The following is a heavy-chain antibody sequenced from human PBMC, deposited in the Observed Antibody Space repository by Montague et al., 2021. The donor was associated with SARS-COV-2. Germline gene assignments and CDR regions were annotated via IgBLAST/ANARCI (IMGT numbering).Heavy chain of an antibody. CDR1: GGSFSGYY. Sequence: ETLSLTCAVDGGSFSGYYWGWIRQSPGKGLEWIGEINQSGSTNXXPSLKSRVTLSVDTSKKQFSLKLSSLTAADTAVYYCARVAGGYYHDSSAYFDYWGQGSLVTVSS. V-gene: IGHV4-34*01. CDR3: ARVAGGYYHDSSAYFDY. D-gene: IGHD3-22*01. J-gene: IGHJ4*02. CDR2: INQSGST.